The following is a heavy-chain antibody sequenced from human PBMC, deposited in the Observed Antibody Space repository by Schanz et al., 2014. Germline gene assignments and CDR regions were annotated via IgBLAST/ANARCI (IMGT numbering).Heavy chain of an antibody. CDR3: ATASSPVREAGAGSSFHL. D-gene: IGHD6-13*01. V-gene: IGHV3-15*01. CDR1: TSIFNHAW. J-gene: IGHJ5*02. Sequence: EVQLVESGGGLVKPGGSLRLSCAASTSIFNHAWMSWVRQAPGKGLEWLGRIKSKTEGETTDYAAPVKGRFSISRDDSQSTLYLQMNSLKIEDPAVYYCATASSPVREAGAGSSFHLWGQGTLVTVSP. CDR2: IKSKTEGETT.